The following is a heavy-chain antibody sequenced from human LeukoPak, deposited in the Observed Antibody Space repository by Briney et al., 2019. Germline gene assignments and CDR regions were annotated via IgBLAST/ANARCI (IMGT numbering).Heavy chain of an antibody. D-gene: IGHD6-6*01. Sequence: GGSLSLSCVVSGFTFSEYWMTWVRQAPGKGLEWVANIKEDGGQKHYVDSVKGRFTIFRDNAKNTLYLQMDSLRAEDTAVYYCARYEYLEQEYSRSSGGYWGQGTLVTVSS. CDR2: IKEDGGQK. J-gene: IGHJ4*02. CDR3: ARYEYLEQEYSRSSGGY. V-gene: IGHV3-7*03. CDR1: GFTFSEYW.